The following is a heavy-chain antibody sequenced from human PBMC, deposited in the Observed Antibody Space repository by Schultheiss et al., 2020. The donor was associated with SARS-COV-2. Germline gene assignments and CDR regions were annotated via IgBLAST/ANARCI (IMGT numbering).Heavy chain of an antibody. CDR3: ARHRDYYGSGSPWDF. J-gene: IGHJ4*02. CDR1: GGSISSYY. CDR2: INHSGST. Sequence: SETLSLTCTVSGGSISSYYWGWIRQPPGKGLEWIGEINHSGSTNYNPSLKSRVTISVGTSRNQFSLKLSSVTAADTAVYYCARHRDYYGSGSPWDFWGQGTLVTVSS. D-gene: IGHD3-10*01. V-gene: IGHV4-34*01.